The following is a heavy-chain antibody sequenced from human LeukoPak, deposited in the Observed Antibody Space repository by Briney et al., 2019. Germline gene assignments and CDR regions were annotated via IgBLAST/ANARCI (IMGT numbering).Heavy chain of an antibody. J-gene: IGHJ5*02. CDR1: GYSISSGYY. CDR2: IYHSGST. Sequence: SETLSLTCTVSGYSISSGYYWGWIRQPPGKGLEWIGSIYHSGSTYYNPSLKSRVTISVDTSKNQFSLKLSSVTAADTAVYYCARDHYDSSEGWFDPWGQGTLVTVSS. D-gene: IGHD3-22*01. CDR3: ARDHYDSSEGWFDP. V-gene: IGHV4-38-2*02.